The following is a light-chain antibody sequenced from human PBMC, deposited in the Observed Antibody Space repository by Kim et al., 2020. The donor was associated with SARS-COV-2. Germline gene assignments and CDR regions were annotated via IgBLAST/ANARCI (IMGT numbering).Light chain of an antibody. V-gene: IGKV3-20*01. Sequence: SPGERASLSCRASQTVNTNFLAWYQQKPGQAPRLLIYGTSTRASGIPDRFSGSGSRTEFTLTISRLEPEDFAVYYCQQYGSSPLYTFGQGTKLEI. CDR1: QTVNTNF. CDR2: GTS. CDR3: QQYGSSPLYT. J-gene: IGKJ2*01.